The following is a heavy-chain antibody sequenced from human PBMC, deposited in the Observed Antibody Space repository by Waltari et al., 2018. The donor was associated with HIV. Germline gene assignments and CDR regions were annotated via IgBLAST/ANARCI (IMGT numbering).Heavy chain of an antibody. J-gene: IGHJ4*02. CDR2: FCTEDAET. V-gene: IGHV1-24*01. Sequence: QVQLVQSGAEVKKHGASVKVSCKVSGYTLTELSMHWVRQAPGKGLEWMGGFCTEDAETIDAQKFQGIGTMTEDTSTDTAYMDLSSLRSEDTALYYCATAQICSTSSCYDYWGQGTLVTVSS. D-gene: IGHD2-2*01. CDR3: ATAQICSTSSCYDY. CDR1: GYTLTELS.